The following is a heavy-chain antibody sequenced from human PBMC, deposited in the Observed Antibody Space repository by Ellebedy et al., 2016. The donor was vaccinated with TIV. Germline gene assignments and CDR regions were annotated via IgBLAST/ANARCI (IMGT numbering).Heavy chain of an antibody. D-gene: IGHD6-13*01. V-gene: IGHV3-7*02. CDR1: GFTFTTFW. CDR3: AKSSVAATACFDH. J-gene: IGHJ4*02. Sequence: GESLKISCAASGFTFTTFWMSWVRQAPGKGLEWVGNINQDGSEKCYGDSVKGRFTISRDNAKNSAYLQMNSLRAEDTAVYYCAKSSVAATACFDHWGQGTLVTVSS. CDR2: INQDGSEK.